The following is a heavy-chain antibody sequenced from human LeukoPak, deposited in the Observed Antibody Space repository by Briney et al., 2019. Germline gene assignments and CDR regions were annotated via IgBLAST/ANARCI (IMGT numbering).Heavy chain of an antibody. J-gene: IGHJ4*02. CDR1: GYTFIGYY. D-gene: IGHD5-24*01. CDR2: INPNSGGT. V-gene: IGHV1-2*02. Sequence: GASVKVSCKASGYTFIGYYMHWVRQAPGQGLEWMGWINPNSGGTNYAQKFQGRVTMTRDTSISTAYMELSRLRSDDTAVYYCARDGDGYNYYFDYWGQGTLVTVSS. CDR3: ARDGDGYNYYFDY.